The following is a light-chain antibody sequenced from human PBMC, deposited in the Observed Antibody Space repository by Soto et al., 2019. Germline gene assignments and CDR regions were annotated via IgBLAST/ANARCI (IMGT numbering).Light chain of an antibody. CDR1: QGISNY. J-gene: IGKJ3*01. Sequence: DIQMTQSPSSLSASVGDRVTITCRASQGISNYLAWYQQKPGKVPKLLIYAASTLQSGVPSRFSGSGSGTDFTLTISSLQTEDVATYYCQKYNSALVFGPGTKVDIK. CDR2: AAS. V-gene: IGKV1-27*01. CDR3: QKYNSALV.